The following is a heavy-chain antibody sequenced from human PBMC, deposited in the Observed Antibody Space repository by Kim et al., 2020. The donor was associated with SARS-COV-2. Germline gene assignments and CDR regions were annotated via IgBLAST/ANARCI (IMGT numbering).Heavy chain of an antibody. CDR2: T. V-gene: IGHV1-2*02. CDR3: ARDLESGSYGY. J-gene: IGHJ4*02. Sequence: TNYAQKFQGRVTMTRDTSISPAYMGVIRLRSDDTAVYYCARDLESGSYGYWGQGTLVTVSS. D-gene: IGHD1-26*01.